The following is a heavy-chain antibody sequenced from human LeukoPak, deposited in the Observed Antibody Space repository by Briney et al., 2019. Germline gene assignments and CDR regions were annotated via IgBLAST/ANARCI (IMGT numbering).Heavy chain of an antibody. J-gene: IGHJ6*03. CDR1: GYTFTVFF. Sequence: GASVTVSCKASGYTFTVFFIHWVRQAPGQGLEWMGSINPNNGGTNYAQKFQGRVTMTRDTSISTAYMELSRLRSDDTAVYYCARAPPAGFLDMDVWGKGTTVTVSS. CDR2: INPNNGGT. CDR3: ARAPPAGFLDMDV. D-gene: IGHD3-3*01. V-gene: IGHV1-2*02.